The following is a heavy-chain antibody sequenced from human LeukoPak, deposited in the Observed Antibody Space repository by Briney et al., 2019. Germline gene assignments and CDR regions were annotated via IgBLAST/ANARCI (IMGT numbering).Heavy chain of an antibody. D-gene: IGHD3-22*01. J-gene: IGHJ4*02. V-gene: IGHV4-4*07. CDR3: ARVPASQRGQKYYYDSSGYFIEDY. CDR1: GGSISSSY. CDR2: IYTSGST. Sequence: RTPETLSLTCTVSGGSISSSYWSWIRQPAGKGLEWIGRIYTSGSTNYNPSLRSRVTVSVDTSRNQFSLKLSSVTAADTAVYYCARVPASQRGQKYYYDSSGYFIEDYWGQGTLVTVSS.